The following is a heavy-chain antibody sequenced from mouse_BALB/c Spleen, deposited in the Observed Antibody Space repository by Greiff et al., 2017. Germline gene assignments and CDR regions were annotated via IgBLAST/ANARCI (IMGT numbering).Heavy chain of an antibody. CDR2: SRNKANDYTT. J-gene: IGHJ2*01. CDR1: GFTFSDFY. V-gene: IGHV7-1*02. Sequence: EVNVVESGGGLVQPGGSLRLSCATSGFTFSDFYMEWVRQPPGKRLEWIAASRNKANDYTTEYSASVKGRFIVSRDTSQSILYLQMNALRAEDTAIYYCARALVCGYFDSRGQSTTLTVSS. CDR3: ARALVCGYFDS. D-gene: IGHD2-10*02.